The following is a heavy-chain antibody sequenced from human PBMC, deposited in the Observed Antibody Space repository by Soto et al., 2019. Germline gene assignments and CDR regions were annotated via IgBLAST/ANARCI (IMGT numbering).Heavy chain of an antibody. Sequence: GVSLRLSCAASGFTFSSYAMSWVLQAPGKGLEWVSAISGSCGSTYYADSVKGRFTISRDNSKNTLYLQMNSLRAEDTAVYYCAKEGRITIFGGGMDVWGQGTTVTVSS. CDR3: AKEGRITIFGGGMDV. J-gene: IGHJ6*02. CDR2: ISGSCGST. D-gene: IGHD3-3*01. CDR1: GFTFSSYA. V-gene: IGHV3-23*01.